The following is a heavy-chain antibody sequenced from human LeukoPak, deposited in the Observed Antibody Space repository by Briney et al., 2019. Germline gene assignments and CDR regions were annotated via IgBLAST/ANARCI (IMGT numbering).Heavy chain of an antibody. V-gene: IGHV3-43D*03. D-gene: IGHD6-19*01. CDR2: ITWDGGST. CDR1: GFTFGEYG. Sequence: HPGGSLRLSCVGSGFTFGEYGMHWVRQVPGQGLEWVSHITWDGGSTYYAGSVKGRFTISRDNSKNSLYLQMNSLGAEDTALYYCAKDIHIGHGSGWPESWGQGTLVTVSS. CDR3: AKDIHIGHGSGWPES. J-gene: IGHJ5*02.